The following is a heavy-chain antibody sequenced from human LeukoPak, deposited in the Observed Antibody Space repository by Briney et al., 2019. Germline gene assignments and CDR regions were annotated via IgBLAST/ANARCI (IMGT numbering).Heavy chain of an antibody. D-gene: IGHD1-26*01. CDR1: GYSFTSYW. J-gene: IGHJ3*02. V-gene: IGHV5-51*01. CDR2: IYPGDSDT. CDR3: ARLPEVGATGDDAFDI. Sequence: GESLKISCKGSGYSFTSYWIGWVRQMPRKGLEWMGIIYPGDSDTRYSPSFQGQVTISADKSISTAYLQWSSLKASDTAMYYCARLPEVGATGDDAFDIWGQGTMVTVSS.